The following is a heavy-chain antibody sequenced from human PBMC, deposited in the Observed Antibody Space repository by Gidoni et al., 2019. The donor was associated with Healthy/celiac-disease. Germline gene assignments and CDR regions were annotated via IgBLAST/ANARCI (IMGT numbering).Heavy chain of an antibody. CDR2: ISSSSSYI. CDR1: GFTFSSYS. V-gene: IGHV3-21*01. CDR3: ARDHGYYYGMDV. J-gene: IGHJ6*02. Sequence: EVQRVESGGGLVKPGGSLRLYCAASGFTFSSYSMNWVRQAPGKGLEWVSSISSSSSYIYYADSVKGRFTISRDNAKNSLYLQMNSLRAEDTAVYYCARDHGYYYGMDVWGQGTTVTVSS.